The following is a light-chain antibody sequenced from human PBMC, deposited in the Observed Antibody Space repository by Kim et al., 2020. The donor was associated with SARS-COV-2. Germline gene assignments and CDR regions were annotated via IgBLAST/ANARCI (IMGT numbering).Light chain of an antibody. V-gene: IGLV2-14*03. J-gene: IGLJ3*02. CDR1: SSDIGTYDY. CDR3: TSYTTTAWL. CDR2: DVS. Sequence: PGQSITNSCTVTSSDIGTYDYLSWYQQHPGKAPRLIIYDVSLRPSGVSNRFSASKSGNTASLTISGLQAEDEADYYCTSYTTTAWLFGGGTQLTVL.